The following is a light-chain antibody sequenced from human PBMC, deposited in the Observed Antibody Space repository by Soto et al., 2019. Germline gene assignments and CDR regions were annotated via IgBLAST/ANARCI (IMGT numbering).Light chain of an antibody. V-gene: IGLV2-14*01. CDR1: SSDVGGYNY. J-gene: IGLJ1*01. Sequence: SVVAQPASVSGSPGQSITISRPGTSSDVGGYNYVSWYQQHPGKAPKLMIYDVSNRPSGVSNRFSGSKSGNTASLIISGLQAEDEADYYCSSYTSSSTPGVYGTGTKVTVL. CDR2: DVS. CDR3: SSYTSSSTPGV.